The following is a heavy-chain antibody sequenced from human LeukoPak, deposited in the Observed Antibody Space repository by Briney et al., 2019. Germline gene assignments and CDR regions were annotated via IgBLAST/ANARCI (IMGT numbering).Heavy chain of an antibody. D-gene: IGHD2-2*01. V-gene: IGHV1-46*01. CDR1: GYTFTSYY. J-gene: IGHJ5*02. Sequence: ASVKVPCKASGYTFTSYYMHWVRQAPGQGLEWMGIINPSGGSTSYAQKFQGRVTMTRDMSTSTVYMELSSLRSEDTAVYYCARDQICSSTSCYQPFAGWFDPWGQGTLVTVSS. CDR2: INPSGGST. CDR3: ARDQICSSTSCYQPFAGWFDP.